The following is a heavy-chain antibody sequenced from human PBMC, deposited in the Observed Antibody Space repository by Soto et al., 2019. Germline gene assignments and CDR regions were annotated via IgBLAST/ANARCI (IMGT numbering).Heavy chain of an antibody. Sequence: GGSLRLSCAASGFTFSNCWMSWVRQAPGKGLEWVGRIKSKGGGGTADYAAPVKGRFTISRDDSKNTLFLQMNSLKTEDTAVYYCILTYRGTPSRAYFDFWGPGTLVTVYS. J-gene: IGHJ4*01. CDR3: ILTYRGTPSRAYFDF. V-gene: IGHV3-15*01. CDR1: GFTFSNCW. CDR2: IKSKGGGGTA. D-gene: IGHD1-26*01.